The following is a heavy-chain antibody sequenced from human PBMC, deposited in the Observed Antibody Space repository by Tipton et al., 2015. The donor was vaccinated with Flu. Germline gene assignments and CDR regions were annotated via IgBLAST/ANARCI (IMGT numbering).Heavy chain of an antibody. V-gene: IGHV3-7*01. J-gene: IGHJ4*02. CDR1: GFTFNTYW. CDR3: AREQRGGFFDY. CDR2: IKQDGSER. Sequence: SLRLSCAASGFTFNTYWMSWVRQAPGKGLEWVANIKQDGSERYYVDSVKGRFIISKDNARNSLYLQMNSLRVEDTAVYYCAREQRGGFFDYWGQGNLVTVSS.